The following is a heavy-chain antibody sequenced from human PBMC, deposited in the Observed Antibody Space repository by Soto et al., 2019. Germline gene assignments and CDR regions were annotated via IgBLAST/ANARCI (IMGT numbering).Heavy chain of an antibody. D-gene: IGHD2-15*01. CDR1: GDSISSYY. J-gene: IGHJ4*02. CDR3: AIITAVAGY. V-gene: IGHV4-59*01. CDR2: IYYSGTT. Sequence: PSETLSLTCTVSGDSISSYYWSWIRQPPGKGLEWIGYIYYSGTTNYNPSLKSRVTISIDTSKNQFSLKLNSVTAADTAVYYCAIITAVAGYWGQGTLVTVS.